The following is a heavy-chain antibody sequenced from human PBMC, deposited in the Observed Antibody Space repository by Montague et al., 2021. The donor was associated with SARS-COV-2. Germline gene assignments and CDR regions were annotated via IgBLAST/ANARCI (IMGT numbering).Heavy chain of an antibody. D-gene: IGHD3-16*01. CDR1: GGSISGSSYY. J-gene: IGHJ4*02. CDR2: IYYSGST. CDR3: ARHPRGYYDYVWGSPSYYFDY. V-gene: IGHV4-39*01. Sequence: SETLSLTCTVSGGSISGSSYYWGWIRQPPGKGLEWIGSIYYSGSTYYNPSLKSRVTISVDTSKNQFSLKLSSVTAADTAVYYCARHPRGYYDYVWGSPSYYFDYWAREPWSPSPQ.